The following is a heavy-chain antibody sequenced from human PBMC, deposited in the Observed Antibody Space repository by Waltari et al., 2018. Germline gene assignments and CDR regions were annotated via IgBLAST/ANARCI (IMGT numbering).Heavy chain of an antibody. V-gene: IGHV1-69-2*01. CDR1: GYTFTDYY. CDR3: ATDHNPDPSSSWLEAFDI. J-gene: IGHJ3*02. CDR2: VDPEDGET. Sequence: EVQLVQSGAEVKKPGATVNISCKASGYTFTDYYRHWVQQAPGKGLEWMGSVDPEDGETIYAEKFQGRVTITADTSTDTAYMELSSLRSEDTAVYYCATDHNPDPSSSWLEAFDIWGQGTMVTVSS. D-gene: IGHD6-13*01.